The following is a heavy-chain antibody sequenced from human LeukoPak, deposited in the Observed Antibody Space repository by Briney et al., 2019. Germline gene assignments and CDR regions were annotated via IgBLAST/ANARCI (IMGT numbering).Heavy chain of an antibody. Sequence: GGSLRLSCEASGFTFSSYALSWVRQAPGKGLEWVAAIGGDSSTYYTGSVRGRFTISRDNSKNMVYLQMSSLRVEDTAVYYCAKKGSYSSGWYGGHYFDSWGQGTLVTVSS. CDR1: GFTFSSYA. CDR3: AKKGSYSSGWYGGHYFDS. D-gene: IGHD6-19*01. CDR2: IGGDSST. J-gene: IGHJ4*01. V-gene: IGHV3-23*01.